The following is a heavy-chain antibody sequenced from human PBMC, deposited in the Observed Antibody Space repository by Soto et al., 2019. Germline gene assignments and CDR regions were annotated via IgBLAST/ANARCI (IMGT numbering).Heavy chain of an antibody. J-gene: IGHJ5*02. CDR1: GYSFSSYR. CDR3: ARGNIANWFGP. Sequence: GESLKISCKTSGYSFSSYRIVWVRQMPGKGLEWMGIIYPSDSKVKYNPSVQGQVTMSADKSIATTYLQWNSLKASDTAIYFCARGNIANWFGPWGQGTPVTVSS. CDR2: IYPSDSKV. D-gene: IGHD3-16*02. V-gene: IGHV5-51*01.